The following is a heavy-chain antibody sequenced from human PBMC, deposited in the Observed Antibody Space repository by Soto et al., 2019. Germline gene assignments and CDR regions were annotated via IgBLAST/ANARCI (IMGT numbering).Heavy chain of an antibody. CDR1: GGSISSGGYY. V-gene: IGHV4-31*03. CDR2: IYYSGST. J-gene: IGHJ4*02. Sequence: QVQLQESGPGLVTPSQTLSLTCTVSGGSISSGGYYWSWIRQHPGKGLEWIGYIYYSGSTYYNPSLKSRVTISVDTSKNQFSLKLTSVTAADTAVYYCARAWEATSPLPFEYWGQGTLVTVSS. D-gene: IGHD1-26*01. CDR3: ARAWEATSPLPFEY.